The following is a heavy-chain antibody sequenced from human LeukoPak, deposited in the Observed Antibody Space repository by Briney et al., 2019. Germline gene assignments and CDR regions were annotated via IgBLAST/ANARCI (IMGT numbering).Heavy chain of an antibody. CDR2: ISSSSSYI. CDR3: AKEGSYYYYYYMDV. J-gene: IGHJ6*03. V-gene: IGHV3-21*04. Sequence: VKPGGSLRLSCAASGFTFSSYSMNWVRQAPGKGLEWVSSISSSSSYIYYADSVKGRFTISRDNSKNTLYLQMNSLRAEDTAVYYCAKEGSYYYYYYMDVWGKGTTVTVSS. CDR1: GFTFSSYS.